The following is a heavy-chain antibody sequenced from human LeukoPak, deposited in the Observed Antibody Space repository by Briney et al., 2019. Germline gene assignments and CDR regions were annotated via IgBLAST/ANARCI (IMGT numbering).Heavy chain of an antibody. CDR2: IYYSGST. Sequence: SETLSLTCTVSGGSISSGGYYWSWIRQHPGKGLEWIGYIYYSGSTYYNPSLKSRVTISVDTSKNQFSLKLSSVTAADTAVYYCAREGGTNYGDYRYYFDYWGQGTLVTVSS. D-gene: IGHD4-17*01. CDR3: AREGGTNYGDYRYYFDY. V-gene: IGHV4-31*03. J-gene: IGHJ4*02. CDR1: GGSISSGGYY.